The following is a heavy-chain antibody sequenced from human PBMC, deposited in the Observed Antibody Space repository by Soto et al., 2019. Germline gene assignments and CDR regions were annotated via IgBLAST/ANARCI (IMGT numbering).Heavy chain of an antibody. J-gene: IGHJ5*02. V-gene: IGHV6-1*01. CDR1: GDSVSSNSAA. CDR3: ARDLVVPAATDGDDWFDP. CDR2: TYYRSKWYN. D-gene: IGHD2-2*01. Sequence: PSQTLSLTCAISGDSVSSNSAAWNWIRQSPSRGLEWLGRTYYRSKWYNDYAVSVKSRITINPDTSKNQFSLQLNSVTPEDTAVYYCARDLVVPAATDGDDWFDPWGQGTLVTV.